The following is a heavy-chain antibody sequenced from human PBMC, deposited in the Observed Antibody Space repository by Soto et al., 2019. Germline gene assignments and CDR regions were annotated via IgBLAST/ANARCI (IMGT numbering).Heavy chain of an antibody. Sequence: GGSLRLSCAASGCTFSSYGMQWIRQAQGKGLEWVAVIWYDGSNKYYADSVKGRFTISRDNSKNTLYLQMNSLRAEDTAVYYCARASGFNYGSGSYYYMDVWGKGTTVTVSS. CDR2: IWYDGSNK. D-gene: IGHD3-10*01. V-gene: IGHV3-33*01. J-gene: IGHJ6*03. CDR1: GCTFSSYG. CDR3: ARASGFNYGSGSYYYMDV.